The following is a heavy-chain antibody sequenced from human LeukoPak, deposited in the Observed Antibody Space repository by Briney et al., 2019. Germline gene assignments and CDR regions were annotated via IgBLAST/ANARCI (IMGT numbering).Heavy chain of an antibody. CDR1: GGSLSSYY. V-gene: IGHV4-59*01. Sequence: SETLSLICTVYGGSLSSYYWSWIRQPPGKPLERIGYIYYSGSTNYNPSLKSRVTISVDTSKNQFSLKGSSVTAADTAVYYCATVANYGSGTRIDYWGQGTLVTVSS. D-gene: IGHD3-10*01. CDR2: IYYSGST. J-gene: IGHJ4*02. CDR3: ATVANYGSGTRIDY.